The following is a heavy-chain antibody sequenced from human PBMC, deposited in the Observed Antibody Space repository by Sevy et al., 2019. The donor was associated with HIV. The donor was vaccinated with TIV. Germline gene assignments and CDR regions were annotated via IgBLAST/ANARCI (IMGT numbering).Heavy chain of an antibody. CDR1: GFSLSTSGMC. J-gene: IGHJ6*02. D-gene: IGHD3-22*01. CDR3: ARIPYYYDSSGYPALYYYYGMDV. Sequence: SGPTLVKPTQTLTLTCTFSGFSLSTSGMCVSWIRQPPGKALEWLALIDWDDDKYYSTSLKTRLTISKDTSKNQVVLKMTNMDPVDTATYYCARIPYYYDSSGYPALYYYYGMDVWGQGTTVTVSS. V-gene: IGHV2-70*01. CDR2: IDWDDDK.